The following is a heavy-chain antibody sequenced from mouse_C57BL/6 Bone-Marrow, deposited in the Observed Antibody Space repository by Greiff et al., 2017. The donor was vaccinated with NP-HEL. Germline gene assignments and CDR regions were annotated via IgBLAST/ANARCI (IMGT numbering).Heavy chain of an antibody. CDR3: ARGGNRAWFAY. CDR1: GYTFTSYG. CDR2: IYPRSGNT. Sequence: QVQLQQSGAELARPGASVKLSCKASGYTFTSYGISWVKQRTGQGLEWIGEIYPRSGNTYYNEKFKGKATLTADKSSSTAYMELRSLTSEDSAVYFCARGGNRAWFAYWGQGTLVTVSA. V-gene: IGHV1-81*01. J-gene: IGHJ3*01. D-gene: IGHD2-1*01.